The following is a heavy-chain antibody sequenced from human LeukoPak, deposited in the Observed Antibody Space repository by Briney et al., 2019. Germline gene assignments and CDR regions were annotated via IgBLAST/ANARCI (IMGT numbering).Heavy chain of an antibody. D-gene: IGHD3-10*01. J-gene: IGHJ3*02. CDR2: VGHSGTT. V-gene: IGHV4-34*01. Sequence: KPSETLSLTCAVYGGSLNDYLWSWIRQPPGQGLEWIGEVGHSGTTNDNPSLKSRVTISVDTSKNQFSLKLTSVTAADTAVYYCARELISSRAAFDTWGQGTVVTVSS. CDR1: GGSLNDYL. CDR3: ARELISSRAAFDT.